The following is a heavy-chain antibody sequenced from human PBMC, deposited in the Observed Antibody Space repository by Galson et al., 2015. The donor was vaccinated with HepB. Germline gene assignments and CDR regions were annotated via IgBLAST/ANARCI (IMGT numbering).Heavy chain of an antibody. Sequence: GVTFSSYWMHWVRQAPGKGLVWVSRINSDGTSTFYADSVKGRFTISRDNAKNTLYLQLNSLEAEDTAVYYCARGNDGYNSDYFDYWGQGTLVTVSS. V-gene: IGHV3-74*01. CDR3: ARGNDGYNSDYFDY. J-gene: IGHJ4*02. D-gene: IGHD5-24*01. CDR1: GVTFSSYW. CDR2: INSDGTST.